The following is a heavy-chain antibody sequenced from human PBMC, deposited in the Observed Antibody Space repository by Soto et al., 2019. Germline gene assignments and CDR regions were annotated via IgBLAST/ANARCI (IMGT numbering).Heavy chain of an antibody. V-gene: IGHV3-23*01. CDR2: ISGSGDVT. CDR1: GFTFSSYA. J-gene: IGHJ4*02. Sequence: PGGSLRLSCAASGFTFSSYAMSWVRQAPGKGLEWVSAISGSGDVTYYADSVKGRFTISRDISKNTLYLQMNSLRAEDTALYYCAKRSSANCYTPIDYWGQGTLVTVSS. CDR3: AKRSSANCYTPIDY. D-gene: IGHD2-2*02.